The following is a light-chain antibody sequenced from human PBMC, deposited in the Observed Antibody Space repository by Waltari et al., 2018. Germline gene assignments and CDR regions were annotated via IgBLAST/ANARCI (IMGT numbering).Light chain of an antibody. Sequence: QSALTQPASVSGSPGPSITISCTGTRSDVGGYTLVSWYQQHPGKAPKLMIYEGSKRPSGVSNRFSGSKSGNTASLTISGLQAEDEADYYCCSYAGSSTFVFGTGTKVTVL. CDR1: RSDVGGYTL. CDR2: EGS. J-gene: IGLJ1*01. V-gene: IGLV2-23*01. CDR3: CSYAGSSTFV.